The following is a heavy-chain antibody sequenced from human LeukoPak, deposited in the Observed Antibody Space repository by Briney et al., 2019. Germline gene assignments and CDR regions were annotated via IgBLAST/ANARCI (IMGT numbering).Heavy chain of an antibody. CDR3: AKAGRYCSSTGCYQIDY. V-gene: IGHV3-23*01. Sequence: GGSRSLSCEAPGLTFSSKAMSWVRQAPGKGLSWVSPIVGSGSSTYYADSVKGRFTISRDNSKNTLYLQMNSLRAEDTAVYYCAKAGRYCSSTGCYQIDYWGQGTLVTVSS. J-gene: IGHJ4*02. D-gene: IGHD2-2*01. CDR2: IVGSGSST. CDR1: GLTFSSKA.